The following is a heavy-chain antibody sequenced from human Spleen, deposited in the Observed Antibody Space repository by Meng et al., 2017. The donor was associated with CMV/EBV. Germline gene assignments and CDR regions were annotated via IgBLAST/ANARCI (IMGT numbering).Heavy chain of an antibody. Sequence: GESLKISCAASGFTFDDYGMSWVRQAPGKGLEWVSSISTTSTYIYYADSVKGRFTISRDNAKNSLYLQMNSLRVEDTAVYYCAGFGVAITNGLDVWGQGTTVTVSS. V-gene: IGHV3-21*01. CDR2: ISTTSTYI. CDR3: AGFGVAITNGLDV. D-gene: IGHD3-3*01. J-gene: IGHJ6*02. CDR1: GFTFDDYG.